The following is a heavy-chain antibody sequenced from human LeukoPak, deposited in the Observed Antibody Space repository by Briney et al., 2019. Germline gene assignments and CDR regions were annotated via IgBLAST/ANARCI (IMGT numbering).Heavy chain of an antibody. Sequence: GGSLRLSCAASGFTFSSYEMNWVRQAPGKGPEWVSYISSSGSTIYYADSVKGRFTISRDNAKNSLYLQMNSLRAEDTAVYYCARAPTSYYDSSGYSWAPFDYWGQGTLVTVSS. J-gene: IGHJ4*02. CDR2: ISSSGSTI. CDR1: GFTFSSYE. D-gene: IGHD3-22*01. V-gene: IGHV3-48*03. CDR3: ARAPTSYYDSSGYSWAPFDY.